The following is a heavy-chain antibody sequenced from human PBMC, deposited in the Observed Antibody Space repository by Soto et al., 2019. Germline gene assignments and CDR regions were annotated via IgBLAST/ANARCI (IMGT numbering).Heavy chain of an antibody. V-gene: IGHV4-39*01. CDR1: GGSISSSSYY. CDR3: ARHYEQQLVVDH. J-gene: IGHJ4*02. D-gene: IGHD6-13*01. Sequence: SETLSLTCTVSGGSISSSSYYWGWIRQPPGKGLEWIGSIYYSGSTYYNPSLKSRVTISVDTSKNQFSLKLSSVTAADTAVYYFARHYEQQLVVDHWGQGTLVTVSS. CDR2: IYYSGST.